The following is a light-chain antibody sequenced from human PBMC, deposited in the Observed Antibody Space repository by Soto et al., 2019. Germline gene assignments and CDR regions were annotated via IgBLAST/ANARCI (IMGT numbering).Light chain of an antibody. CDR1: QGISRY. CDR2: SXS. CDR3: QQSYSTTWT. J-gene: IGKJ1*01. Sequence: DIHMTQSPSSLSASVGDRVTLTXRASQGISRYLNWYQQEPGXAPKXXXYSXSSLQSGGPSRLSGSGSETDFTLTISSLQPEDFATYSCQQSYSTTWTFGQGTKVDIK. V-gene: IGKV1-39*01.